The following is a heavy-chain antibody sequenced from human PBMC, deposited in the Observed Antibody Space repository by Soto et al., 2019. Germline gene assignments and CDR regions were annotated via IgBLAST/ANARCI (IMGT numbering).Heavy chain of an antibody. CDR2: ISGSGGST. CDR3: AKPGRVVVFFDY. V-gene: IGHV3-23*01. CDR1: GFTFSSYA. Sequence: LRLSCAASGFTFSSYAMSWVRQAPGKGLEWVSAISGSGGSTYYADSVKGRFTISRDNSKNTLYLQMNSLRAEDTAVYYCAKPGRVVVFFDYWGQGTLVTVSS. J-gene: IGHJ4*02. D-gene: IGHD2-15*01.